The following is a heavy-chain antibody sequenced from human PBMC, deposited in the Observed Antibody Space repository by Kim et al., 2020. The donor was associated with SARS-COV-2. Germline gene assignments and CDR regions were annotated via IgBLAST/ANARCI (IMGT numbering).Heavy chain of an antibody. V-gene: IGHV4-59*13. CDR2: IYYSGST. Sequence: SETLSLTCTVSGGSISSYYWSWIRQPPGKGLEWIGYIYYSGSTNYNPSLKSRVTISVDTSKNQFSLKLSSVTAADTAVYYCARSVGADFDWLFHFDYWGQGTLVTVSS. CDR3: ARSVGADFDWLFHFDY. CDR1: GGSISSYY. J-gene: IGHJ4*02. D-gene: IGHD3-9*01.